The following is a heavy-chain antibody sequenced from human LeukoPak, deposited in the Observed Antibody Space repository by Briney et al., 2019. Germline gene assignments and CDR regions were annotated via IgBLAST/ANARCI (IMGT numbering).Heavy chain of an antibody. CDR3: TRGKPETVFDS. Sequence: KPSETLSLSFTVSGXSVSSVGYYWSWIRQPPGKGLEWIGEINHSGSTNYNPSLKTRVTISLDRSKDQFSLKLTSVTAADTAVYYCTRGKPETVFDSWGRGTLVTVSS. V-gene: IGHV4-61*08. CDR1: GXSVSSVGYY. CDR2: INHSGST. J-gene: IGHJ4*01.